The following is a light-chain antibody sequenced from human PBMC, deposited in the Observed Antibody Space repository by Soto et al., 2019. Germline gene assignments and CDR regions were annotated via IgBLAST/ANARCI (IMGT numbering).Light chain of an antibody. CDR2: AAS. CDR1: QSISSN. Sequence: LSDPPGDRVTICCRDSQSISSNLAWYQQKPGQAPKLLIYAASTWQSGVPSKFSGSGSGTDFTLTISSLQSEDFATYYCQQYYSSPQTFGQGTKVDIK. V-gene: IGKV1-8*01. CDR3: QQYYSSPQT. J-gene: IGKJ1*01.